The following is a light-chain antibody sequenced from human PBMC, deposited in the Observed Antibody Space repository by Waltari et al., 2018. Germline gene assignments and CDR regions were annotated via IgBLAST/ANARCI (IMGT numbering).Light chain of an antibody. Sequence: EIVMTQSPATLSVSPGERATLSCRASQSVSSNLAWYQQKPGQAPRLLIYGASTRATGSPARFSGSGSGTEFTLTISSLQSEDFAVYSCQQYNNWPGTFGQGTKVEIK. J-gene: IGKJ1*01. CDR2: GAS. CDR1: QSVSSN. V-gene: IGKV3-15*01. CDR3: QQYNNWPGT.